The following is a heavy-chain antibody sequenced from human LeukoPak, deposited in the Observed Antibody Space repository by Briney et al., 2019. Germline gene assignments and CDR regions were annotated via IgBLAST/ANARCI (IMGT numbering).Heavy chain of an antibody. D-gene: IGHD1-7*01. J-gene: IGHJ5*02. CDR1: GYTFTGYY. CDR2: INPNSGGT. V-gene: IGHV1-2*02. CDR3: ARELELLTTWFDP. Sequence: ASVKVSCKASGYTFTGYYMHWVRQAPGQGLAWMGWINPNSGGTNYAQKFQGRVTMTRDTSISTAYMELSRLRSDDTAVYYCARELELLTTWFDPWGQGTLVTVSS.